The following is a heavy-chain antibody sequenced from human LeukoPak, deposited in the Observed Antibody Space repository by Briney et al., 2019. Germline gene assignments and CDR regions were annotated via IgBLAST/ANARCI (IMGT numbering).Heavy chain of an antibody. D-gene: IGHD6-19*01. CDR2: IYYSGST. CDR3: AGTDLMAVAGRLDC. CDR1: DDSIRNYY. J-gene: IGHJ4*02. V-gene: IGHV4-59*01. Sequence: SETLSLTCTVSDDSIRNYYWSWVRQPPGKGLEWVGHIYYSGSTSYNPTLKSRVTMSVDSSKNQFSLTLSSVTAADTAVYFCAGTDLMAVAGRLDCWGQGTLVTVSS.